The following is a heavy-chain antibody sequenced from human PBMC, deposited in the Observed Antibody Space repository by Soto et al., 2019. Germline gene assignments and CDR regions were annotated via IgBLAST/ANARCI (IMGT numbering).Heavy chain of an antibody. D-gene: IGHD3-10*01. V-gene: IGHV3-21*02. CDR2: VSSSSTYI. Sequence: EVQLVESGGGLVKPGGSLRLSCEASGFSFSTYSMSWVRQAPGKGLEWVSSVSSSSTYIFYADAVKGRFTISRDNAKSSLHLQMNSLRAEDTAVYFCARSLPLSISGGPPGMDVWGQGTTVTVSS. J-gene: IGHJ6*02. CDR3: ARSLPLSISGGPPGMDV. CDR1: GFSFSTYS.